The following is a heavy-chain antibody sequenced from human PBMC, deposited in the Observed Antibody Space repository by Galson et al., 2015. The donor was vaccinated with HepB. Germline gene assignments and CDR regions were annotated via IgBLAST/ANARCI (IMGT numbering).Heavy chain of an antibody. CDR3: AKILSVTEHYWYGMDV. J-gene: IGHJ6*02. Sequence: SVKVSCKASGGTFSSYTISWVRQAPGQGLEWMGRIIPILGIANYAQKFQGRVTITADKSTSTAYMELSSLRSEDTAVYYCAKILSVTEHYWYGMDVWGQGATVTVSS. CDR2: IIPILGIA. CDR1: GGTFSSYT. V-gene: IGHV1-69*02. D-gene: IGHD2-21*02.